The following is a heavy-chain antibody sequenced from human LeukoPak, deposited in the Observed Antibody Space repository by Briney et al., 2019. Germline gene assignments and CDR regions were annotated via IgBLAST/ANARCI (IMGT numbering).Heavy chain of an antibody. CDR3: AKVEGTMVRGVIIKDYYYGMDV. CDR1: GFTFSSYA. V-gene: IGHV3-23*01. J-gene: IGHJ6*04. Sequence: GGSLRLSCAASGFTFSSYAMSWVRPAPGKGLEWVSAISGRGGSTYYADSVKGRLTISRDNSKNTLYLQMNSLRAEDTAVYYCAKVEGTMVRGVIIKDYYYGMDVWGKGTTVTVSS. CDR2: ISGRGGST. D-gene: IGHD3-10*01.